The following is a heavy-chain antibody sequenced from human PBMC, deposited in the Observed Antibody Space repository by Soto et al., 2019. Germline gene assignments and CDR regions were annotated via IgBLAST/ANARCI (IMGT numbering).Heavy chain of an antibody. CDR1: GYIFTSYY. Sequence: ASVKVSCKASGYIFTSYYIHWVRQAPGQGLEWMGWINAGNGNTKVPQKFQGRVTFTRDTSASTVYMEVSSLRSDDTAVYYCARVLSITMIVVVTSGAFDIWG. J-gene: IGHJ3*02. CDR3: ARVLSITMIVVVTSGAFDI. D-gene: IGHD3-22*01. CDR2: INAGNGNT. V-gene: IGHV1-3*01.